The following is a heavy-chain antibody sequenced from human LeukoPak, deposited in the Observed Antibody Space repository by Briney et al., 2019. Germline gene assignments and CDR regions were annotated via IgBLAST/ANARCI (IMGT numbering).Heavy chain of an antibody. CDR3: ARQGSGSYKLDY. V-gene: IGHV1-2*02. Sequence: ASVKVSCKASGYTFTGYYMHWVRQAPGQGLERMGWINPNSGDTYFAQHFKGRVTMTTDTSISTTYMEMNSLRSDDTAVFYCARQGSGSYKLDYWGQGALVTVSS. CDR1: GYTFTGYY. J-gene: IGHJ4*02. CDR2: INPNSGDT. D-gene: IGHD3-10*01.